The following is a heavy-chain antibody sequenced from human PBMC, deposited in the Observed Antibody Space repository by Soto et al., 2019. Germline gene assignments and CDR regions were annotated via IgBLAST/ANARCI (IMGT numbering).Heavy chain of an antibody. CDR2: IKQDETEK. D-gene: IGHD1-26*01. Sequence: GGSLRLSCASSGFTFSSYWMIWVRQAPGKGLEWVANIKQDETEKYYVDSVKGRFTISRDNAKNSLYLQMNSLRAEDTAVYYCARLVSAAANDYWGQGTLVTVSS. V-gene: IGHV3-7*04. J-gene: IGHJ4*02. CDR3: ARLVSAAANDY. CDR1: GFTFSSYW.